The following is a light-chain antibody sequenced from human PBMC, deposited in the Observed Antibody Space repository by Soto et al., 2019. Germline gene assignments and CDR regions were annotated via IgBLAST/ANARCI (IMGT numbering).Light chain of an antibody. V-gene: IGKV3-11*01. J-gene: IGKJ4*01. CDR3: QLRSNWLLT. Sequence: EIVLTQSPATLSLSPGERATLSCRASQSVSSYLAWYQQKPGQAPRLLIYDASNRATGIPARFSGSGSGTAFTLTISSLEPEDFAVYYCQLRSNWLLTFGGGTKVELK. CDR2: DAS. CDR1: QSVSSY.